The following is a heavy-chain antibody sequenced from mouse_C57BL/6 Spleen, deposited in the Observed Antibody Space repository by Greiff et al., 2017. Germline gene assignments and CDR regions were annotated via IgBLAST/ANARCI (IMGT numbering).Heavy chain of an antibody. D-gene: IGHD1-1*01. J-gene: IGHJ1*03. V-gene: IGHV2-2*01. Sequence: VQLQQSGPGLVQPSQSLSITCTVSGFSLTSYGVHWVRQSPGKGLEWLGVIWSGGSTDYNAAFISRLSISKDNSKSQVFFKMNSLQADDTAIYYCARNPPYYYGSSYAYFDVWGTGTTVTVSS. CDR3: ARNPPYYYGSSYAYFDV. CDR2: IWSGGST. CDR1: GFSLTSYG.